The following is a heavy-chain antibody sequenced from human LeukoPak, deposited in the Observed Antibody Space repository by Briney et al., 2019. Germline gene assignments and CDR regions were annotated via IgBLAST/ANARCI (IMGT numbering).Heavy chain of an antibody. CDR2: ISSSSSDI. V-gene: IGHV3-21*01. Sequence: PGGSLRLSCAASGFTFSSYSMNWLREAPGEGVEWVSSISSSSSDIYYADSVKGRFTISRDHDKNSLYPQMNSLRAEDTAVYYCARDNLWFRELYYFDYWGQGTLVTVSS. D-gene: IGHD3-10*01. CDR3: ARDNLWFRELYYFDY. J-gene: IGHJ4*02. CDR1: GFTFSSYS.